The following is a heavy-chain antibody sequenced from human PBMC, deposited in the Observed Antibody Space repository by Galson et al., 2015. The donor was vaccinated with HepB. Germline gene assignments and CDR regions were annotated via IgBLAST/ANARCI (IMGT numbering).Heavy chain of an antibody. Sequence: SVKVSCKASGYTFTSYAMHWVRQAPGQRLEWMGWINAGNGNTKYSQKFQGRVTITRDTSASTAYIELSSLRSEDTAVYYCARDSYYYGSGSYYNPPGYWGQGTLVTVSS. D-gene: IGHD3-10*01. CDR1: GYTFTSYA. CDR3: ARDSYYYGSGSYYNPPGY. CDR2: INAGNGNT. J-gene: IGHJ4*02. V-gene: IGHV1-3*01.